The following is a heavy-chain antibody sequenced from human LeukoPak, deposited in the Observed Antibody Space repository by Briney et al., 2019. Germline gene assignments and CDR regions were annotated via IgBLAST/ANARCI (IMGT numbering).Heavy chain of an antibody. CDR1: GFIFSSYS. D-gene: IGHD3-10*01. J-gene: IGHJ5*02. CDR2: ISSSGDYI. Sequence: GGSLSLSRAASGFIFSSYSMKWVRQAPGKGLEWVSSISSSGDYIYYADSVKGRFTISRDNAKNSLYLQMNSLRAEDTALYYCGLYYGSWRYYILAWGQGTLVTVSS. V-gene: IGHV3-21*01. CDR3: GLYYGSWRYYILA.